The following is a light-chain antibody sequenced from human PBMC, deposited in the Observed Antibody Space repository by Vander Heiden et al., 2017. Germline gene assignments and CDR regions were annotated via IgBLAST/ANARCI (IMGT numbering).Light chain of an antibody. Sequence: SQLATTPSSLSASVGDRVTVTCRASEGISSYRALYQQQPEQAPNLLLYAASTLQSGVPSRFSGSGSGTEFTFTISSLQPEYFAIYYCQQLNNNPRFTFGPGTKVDIK. CDR1: EGISSY. J-gene: IGKJ3*01. CDR3: QQLNNNPRFT. V-gene: IGKV1-9*01. CDR2: AAS.